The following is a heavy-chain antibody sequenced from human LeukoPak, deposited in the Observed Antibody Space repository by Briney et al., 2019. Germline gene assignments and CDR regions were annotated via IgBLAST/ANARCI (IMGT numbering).Heavy chain of an antibody. CDR1: GGSVSSGSYY. V-gene: IGHV4-61*01. CDR3: ARAGGYGDANWFDP. Sequence: PSETLSLTCTVSGGSVSSGSYYWSWIRQPPGKGLEWIGYIYYSGSTNYNPSLKSRVTISVDTSKNQFSLKLSSVTAADTAVYYCARAGGYGDANWFDPWGRGTLVTVSS. J-gene: IGHJ5*02. CDR2: IYYSGST. D-gene: IGHD4-17*01.